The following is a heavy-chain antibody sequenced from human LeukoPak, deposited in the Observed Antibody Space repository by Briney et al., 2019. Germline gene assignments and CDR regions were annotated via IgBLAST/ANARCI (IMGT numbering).Heavy chain of an antibody. J-gene: IGHJ4*02. CDR2: ISSSSSTI. CDR1: GFTFSSYS. CDR3: ARDGESGWYGGLDY. Sequence: GGSLRLSCAASGFTFSSYSMNWVRQAPGKGLEWVSYISSSSSTIYYADSVKGRFTISRDNAKNSLYLQMNSLRGEDTAVYYWARDGESGWYGGLDYWGQGTLVTVSS. D-gene: IGHD6-19*01. V-gene: IGHV3-48*01.